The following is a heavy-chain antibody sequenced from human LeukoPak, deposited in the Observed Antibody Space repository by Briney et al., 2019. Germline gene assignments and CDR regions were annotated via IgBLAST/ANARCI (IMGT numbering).Heavy chain of an antibody. CDR1: GFIFSSYG. CDR3: ARIYCSGGSCYSPGDAFDI. CDR2: ISYDGSDK. Sequence: GGSLRLSCAASGFIFSSYGMHWVRQGPGKGLEWVAVISYDGSDKKYADSVKGRFSISRDNSENTLYLQMNSLRAEDTAVYYCARIYCSGGSCYSPGDAFDIWGQGTMVTVSS. J-gene: IGHJ3*02. D-gene: IGHD2-15*01. V-gene: IGHV3-30*03.